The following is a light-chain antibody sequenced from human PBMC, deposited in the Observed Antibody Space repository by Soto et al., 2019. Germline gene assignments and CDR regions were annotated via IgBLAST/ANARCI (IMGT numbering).Light chain of an antibody. CDR2: GAS. CDR1: QSVSSSH. J-gene: IGKJ5*01. V-gene: IGKV3-20*01. CDR3: QQYGSSPIT. Sequence: EIVLTQSPGTLSLSPGERVTVSCRASQSVSSSHLAWYQQKPGQAPRLLIYGASSRATGIPDRFSGSGSGTGFSLTISRLEPEDFAVYYCQQYGSSPITFGQGTRLEMK.